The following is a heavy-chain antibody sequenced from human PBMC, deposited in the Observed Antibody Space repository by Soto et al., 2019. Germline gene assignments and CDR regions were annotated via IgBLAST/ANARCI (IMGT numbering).Heavy chain of an antibody. V-gene: IGHV3-23*01. CDR1: GVTLNSYA. CDR3: AKDRFSSPPDY. J-gene: IGHJ4*02. Sequence: PWGSLRLSCAASGVTLNSYAMSWVRQAPGKGLEWVSAISGSGGSTYYADSVKGRFTISRDNSKNTLYLQMNSLRAEDTAVYYCAKDRFSSPPDYWGQGTLVTVSS. D-gene: IGHD6-13*01. CDR2: ISGSGGST.